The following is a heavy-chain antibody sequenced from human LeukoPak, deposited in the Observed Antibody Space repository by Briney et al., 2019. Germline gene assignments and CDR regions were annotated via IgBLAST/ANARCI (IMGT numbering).Heavy chain of an antibody. Sequence: PGGSLRLSCAASGFTFSSYAMSWVRQAPGKGLEWGSAISGSGGSTYYADSAKGRFTISRDNSKNTPYLKMNRLRAEATAVYYCAKGRWNWFDPWGQGTLVTVS. J-gene: IGHJ5*02. CDR2: ISGSGGST. V-gene: IGHV3-23*01. CDR1: GFTFSSYA. D-gene: IGHD4-23*01. CDR3: AKGRWNWFDP.